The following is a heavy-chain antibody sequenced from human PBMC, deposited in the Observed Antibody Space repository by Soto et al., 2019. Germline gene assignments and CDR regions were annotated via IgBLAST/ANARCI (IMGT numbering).Heavy chain of an antibody. CDR1: GGSISSYY. CDR3: ARVWVPSVATIWFNWFDP. D-gene: IGHD5-12*01. V-gene: IGHV4-59*01. CDR2: IYYSGST. J-gene: IGHJ5*02. Sequence: ASETLSLTCTVSGGSISSYYWSWIRQPPGKGLEWIGYIYYSGSTNYNPSLKSRVTISVDTSKNQFSLKLSSVTAADTAVYYCARVWVPSVATIWFNWFDPWGQGTLVTVSS.